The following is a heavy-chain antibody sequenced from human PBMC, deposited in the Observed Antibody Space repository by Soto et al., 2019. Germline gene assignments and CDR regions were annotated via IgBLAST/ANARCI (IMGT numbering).Heavy chain of an antibody. J-gene: IGHJ4*02. CDR1: GYTFTSYG. D-gene: IGHD1-26*01. V-gene: IGHV1-18*01. CDR3: ARTGSGSYFWPLDY. CDR2: ISAYNGNT. Sequence: ASVKVSCKASGYTFTSYGISWVRQAPGQGLEWMGWISAYNGNTNYAQKLQGRVTMTTDTSTSTAYMELRSLRSEDTAVYYCARTGSGSYFWPLDYWGQGTLVTVSS.